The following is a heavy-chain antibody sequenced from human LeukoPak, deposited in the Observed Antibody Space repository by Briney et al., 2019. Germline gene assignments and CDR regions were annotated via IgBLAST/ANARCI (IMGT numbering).Heavy chain of an antibody. V-gene: IGHV3-23*01. Sequence: GGSLRLSCAASGFTFSSYAMSWVRQAPGKGLEWVSTISGGGITTYYADSAKGRFTISRDNSKNTMFLQMNSLRADDTAVYYCPRQSYASGWNPFDYWGQGTLVTVSS. CDR2: ISGGGITT. CDR1: GFTFSSYA. D-gene: IGHD6-19*01. CDR3: PRQSYASGWNPFDY. J-gene: IGHJ4*02.